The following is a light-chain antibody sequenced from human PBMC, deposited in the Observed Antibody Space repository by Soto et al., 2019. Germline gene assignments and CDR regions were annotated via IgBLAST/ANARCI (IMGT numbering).Light chain of an antibody. J-gene: IGKJ1*01. V-gene: IGKV1-5*03. Sequence: DIQMTQSPSTLSSSVGDRVTITCRTSQSINYWLAWYQQKPGKAPKLLVYEAFNLESGVPARFSGSGSGTDLTLTIHSLQPDDFASYYCQQYHSYHWTFGQGTKVAIK. CDR1: QSINYW. CDR3: QQYHSYHWT. CDR2: EAF.